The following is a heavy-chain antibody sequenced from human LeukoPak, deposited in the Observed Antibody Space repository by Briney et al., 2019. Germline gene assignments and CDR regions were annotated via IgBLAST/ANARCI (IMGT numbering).Heavy chain of an antibody. Sequence: GGSLRLSCAASGFTSSSYGMHWVRQAPGKGLEWVAVISYDGSNKYYADSVKGRFTISRDNSKNTLYLQMNSLRAEDTAVYYCAKDSLRNDYVWGSYRQAQYYFDYWGQGTLVTVSS. CDR3: AKDSLRNDYVWGSYRQAQYYFDY. D-gene: IGHD3-16*02. J-gene: IGHJ4*02. V-gene: IGHV3-30*18. CDR2: ISYDGSNK. CDR1: GFTSSSYG.